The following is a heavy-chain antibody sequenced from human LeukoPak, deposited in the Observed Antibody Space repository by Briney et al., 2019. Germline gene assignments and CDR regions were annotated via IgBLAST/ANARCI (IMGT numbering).Heavy chain of an antibody. Sequence: PGGSLRLSCAASGFTVSGSYMSWVRQAPGKGLEWVSFIYSAGTTYYADSVKGRFTISRDNSKNTLYLQMNSLTAEDTAVYYCARHPTTAFDYWGQGTLVTVSS. CDR1: GFTVSGSY. V-gene: IGHV3-53*01. D-gene: IGHD1-1*01. CDR3: ARHPTTAFDY. J-gene: IGHJ4*02. CDR2: IYSAGTT.